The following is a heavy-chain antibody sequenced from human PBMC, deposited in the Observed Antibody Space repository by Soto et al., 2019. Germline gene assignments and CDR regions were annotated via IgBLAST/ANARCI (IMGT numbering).Heavy chain of an antibody. V-gene: IGHV4-39*01. D-gene: IGHD2-2*01. Sequence: SETLSLTCTVSGGSISSRSYYWGWIRQPPGKGLEWIGSIYYSGSTYYNPSLKSRVTMFVDTSKNQFSLKLSSVTDADTAVYYCARSARSCTSTTCYPLYYGLDVWGQGPTVTVSS. J-gene: IGHJ6*02. CDR1: GGSISSRSYY. CDR3: ARSARSCTSTTCYPLYYGLDV. CDR2: IYYSGST.